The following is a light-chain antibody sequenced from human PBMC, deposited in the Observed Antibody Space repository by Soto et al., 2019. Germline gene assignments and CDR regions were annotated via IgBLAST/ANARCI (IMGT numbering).Light chain of an antibody. CDR1: SSDVGSYNL. CDR2: EVS. Sequence: QSALTQPASVSGSPGQSITISCTGTSSDVGSYNLVSWYQQHPGKAPKLMIYEVSKRPSGVSNRFSGSKSGNTASLTISGLQAGDEADYYCCSYAGSSTPVVFGGGTKLTVL. V-gene: IGLV2-23*02. J-gene: IGLJ2*01. CDR3: CSYAGSSTPVV.